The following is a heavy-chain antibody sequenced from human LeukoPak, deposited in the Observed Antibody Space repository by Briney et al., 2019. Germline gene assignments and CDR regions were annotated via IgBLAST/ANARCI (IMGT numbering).Heavy chain of an antibody. CDR1: GFTFSSYA. CDR2: ISSSSSYI. CDR3: ARDPGYSSGWYSWFDP. V-gene: IGHV3-21*01. Sequence: GGSLRLSCAASGFTFSSYAMSWVRQAPGKGLEWVSSISSSSSYIYYADSVKGRFTISRDNAKNSLYLQMNSLRAEDTAVYYCARDPGYSSGWYSWFDPWGQGTLVTVSS. J-gene: IGHJ5*02. D-gene: IGHD6-19*01.